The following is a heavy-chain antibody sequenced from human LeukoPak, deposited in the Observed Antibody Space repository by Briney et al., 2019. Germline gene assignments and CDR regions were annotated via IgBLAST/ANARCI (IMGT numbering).Heavy chain of an antibody. CDR2: IRSKANSYAT. V-gene: IGHV3-73*01. Sequence: GGSLRLSCAASGFTFSGSAMHWVRQASGKGLEWVGRIRSKANSYATAYAASVKGRFTIYRDDSKNTAYLQMNSLKTEDTAVYYCAKDHLGSMVRGAVDYWGQGTLVTVSS. CDR3: AKDHLGSMVRGAVDY. J-gene: IGHJ4*02. D-gene: IGHD3-10*01. CDR1: GFTFSGSA.